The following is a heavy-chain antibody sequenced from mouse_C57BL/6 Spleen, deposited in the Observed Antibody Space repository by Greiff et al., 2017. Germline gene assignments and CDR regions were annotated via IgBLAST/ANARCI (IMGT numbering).Heavy chain of an antibody. CDR2: IRSKSNNYAT. Sequence: EVMLVESGGGLVQPKGSLKLSCAASGFSFNTYAMNWVRQAPGKGLEWVARIRSKSNNYATYYADSVKDRFTISRDDSKSMLYLQMNNLKTEDTAMYYWVRWDQLGGYLDYWGQGTTLTVSS. J-gene: IGHJ2*01. CDR1: GFSFNTYA. V-gene: IGHV10-1*01. CDR3: VRWDQLGGYLDY. D-gene: IGHD3-3*01.